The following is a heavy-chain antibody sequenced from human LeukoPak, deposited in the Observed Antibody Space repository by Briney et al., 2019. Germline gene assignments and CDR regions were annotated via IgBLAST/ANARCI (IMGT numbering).Heavy chain of an antibody. CDR2: IYYSGST. Sequence: PSETLSLTCTVSGGSISSYYWSWIRQPPGKGLEWIGYIYYSGSTNYNPSPKSRVTMAVDTSKNQFSLKLSSVTAADTAGYYCARDKDYFDSGGAFDIWGQGTMVTVSS. CDR3: ARDKDYFDSGGAFDI. CDR1: GGSISSYY. D-gene: IGHD3-22*01. J-gene: IGHJ3*02. V-gene: IGHV4-59*01.